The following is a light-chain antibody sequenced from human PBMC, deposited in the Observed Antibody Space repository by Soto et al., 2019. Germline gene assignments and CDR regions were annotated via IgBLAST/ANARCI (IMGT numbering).Light chain of an antibody. CDR3: QQYGGSPRT. CDR2: GAS. CDR1: QSVSSNY. J-gene: IGKJ1*01. Sequence: EIVLTQSPGTLSLSRGERATLSCRASQSVSSNYLAWYQQKPGQAPSLLIYGASSRATGIPDRFSGSGSGTDFTLTISGLEPEAFAVYYCQQYGGSPRTFGQGTKVEIK. V-gene: IGKV3-20*01.